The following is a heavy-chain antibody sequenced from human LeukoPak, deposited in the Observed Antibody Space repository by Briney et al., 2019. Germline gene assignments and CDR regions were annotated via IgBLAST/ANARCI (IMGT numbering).Heavy chain of an antibody. CDR3: AKGSGGSCYSSSDY. V-gene: IGHV3-23*01. D-gene: IGHD2-15*01. Sequence: GGSLRLSCAASGFTFSSYAMAWVRQAPGKGLEWVSTVSGSSGTTYYADSVKGRFTISRDNSKNTLYLQMNSLRAEDTALYYCAKGSGGSCYSSSDYWGQGTLVTVSS. J-gene: IGHJ4*02. CDR2: VSGSSGTT. CDR1: GFTFSSYA.